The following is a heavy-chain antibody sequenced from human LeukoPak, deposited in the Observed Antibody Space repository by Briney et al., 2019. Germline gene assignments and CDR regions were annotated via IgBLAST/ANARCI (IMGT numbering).Heavy chain of an antibody. CDR3: ASYYSDSSGYYYLNPKGAFDI. CDR1: GYTFTGYY. J-gene: IGHJ3*02. CDR2: INPNSGGT. Sequence: AXXKVSCKASGYTFTGYYMQWVGQAPGQGLEWMGRINPNSGGTNYAQKFQGRVTMTRDTSNRTEYMEVRRLRCDDRGGYYCASYYSDSSGYYYLNPKGAFDIWGQGTMVTVSS. V-gene: IGHV1-2*05. D-gene: IGHD3-22*01.